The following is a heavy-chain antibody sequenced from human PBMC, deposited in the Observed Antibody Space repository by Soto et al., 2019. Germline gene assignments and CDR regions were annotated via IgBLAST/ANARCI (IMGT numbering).Heavy chain of an antibody. V-gene: IGHV2-5*02. CDR3: AHTYGGRSLY. CDR2: IYWDDSK. J-gene: IGHJ4*02. D-gene: IGHD1-26*01. Sequence: QITLKESGPALVKPTQTLTLTCTFSGFSLTTDRVGVGWIRQPPGEALEWLAVIYWDDSKTTRPSLESSLTITEDTAQNQVGLTMTNLASGDTATYYCAHTYGGRSLYWGQGTLVTVSS. CDR1: GFSLTTDRVG.